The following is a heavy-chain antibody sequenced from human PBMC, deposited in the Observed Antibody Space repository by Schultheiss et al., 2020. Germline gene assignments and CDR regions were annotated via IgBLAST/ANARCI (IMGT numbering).Heavy chain of an antibody. Sequence: SETLSLTCTVSGGPIRSSTYYWGWIRQPPGKGLEWIGYIYYSGSTNYNPSLKRRVTISVDTSKNQFSLKLSSVTAADTAVYFCARHGLPPYSNIFRYDLDVWGRGTTVTVSS. J-gene: IGHJ6*02. CDR3: ARHGLPPYSNIFRYDLDV. CDR2: IYYSGST. CDR1: GGPIRSSTYY. D-gene: IGHD4-11*01. V-gene: IGHV4-61*05.